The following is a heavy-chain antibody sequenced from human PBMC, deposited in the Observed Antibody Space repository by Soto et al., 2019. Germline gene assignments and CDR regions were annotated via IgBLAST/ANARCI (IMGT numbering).Heavy chain of an antibody. CDR1: GGAFSGYY. D-gene: IGHD6-6*01. CDR3: AREVAARHYCCGMDV. CDR2: INHSGST. J-gene: IGHJ6*02. Sequence: SETLSLTCDVYGGAFSGYYWRWIRQPPGKGLEWIGEINHSGSTNYNPSLTSRVTISVDTSKNQFSLKLSSVTAADTAVYYCAREVAARHYCCGMDVCGQATTVPVSS. V-gene: IGHV4-34*01.